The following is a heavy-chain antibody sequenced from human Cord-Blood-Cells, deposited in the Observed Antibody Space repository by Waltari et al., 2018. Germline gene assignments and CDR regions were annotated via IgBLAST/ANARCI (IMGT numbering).Heavy chain of an antibody. Sequence: QVQLVQSGAEVKKPGSSVKVSCKASGGTFSSYAISWVRQAPGHGLEWMGGVIPIFGTANYAQKFQGRVTITADESTSTAYMELSSLRSEDTAVYYCARDPFEYSSSSAAYYFDYWGQGTLVTVSS. CDR1: GGTFSSYA. J-gene: IGHJ4*02. CDR3: ARDPFEYSSSSAAYYFDY. CDR2: VIPIFGTA. V-gene: IGHV1-69*01. D-gene: IGHD6-6*01.